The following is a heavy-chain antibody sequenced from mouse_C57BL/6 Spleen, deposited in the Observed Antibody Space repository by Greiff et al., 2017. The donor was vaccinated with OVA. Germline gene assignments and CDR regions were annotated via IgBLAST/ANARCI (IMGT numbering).Heavy chain of an antibody. Sequence: QVQLKESGPGLVQPSQSLPITCTVSGFSLTSYGVHWVRQSPGKGLEWLGVIWRGGSTDYNAAFMSRLSITKDNSKSQVFFKMNSLQADDTAIYYCAKNSYDYDLYYAMDYWGQGTSVTVSS. D-gene: IGHD2-4*01. CDR3: AKNSYDYDLYYAMDY. J-gene: IGHJ4*01. CDR2: IWRGGST. CDR1: GFSLTSYG. V-gene: IGHV2-5*01.